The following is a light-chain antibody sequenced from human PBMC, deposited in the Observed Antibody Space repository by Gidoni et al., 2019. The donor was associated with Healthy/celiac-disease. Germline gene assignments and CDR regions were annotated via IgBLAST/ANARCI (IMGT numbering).Light chain of an antibody. J-gene: IGKJ2*01. V-gene: IGKV3-11*01. CDR1: QSVSSY. CDR2: DAS. CDR3: PQRSNQYT. Sequence: EIVLTQSPATLSLSPGERATLSCRASQSVSSYLAWYQQKPGQAPRLLIYDASNRATGIPARFSGSGSGTDFTLSISSLEPEDFAVYYCPQRSNQYTFGQGTKLEIK.